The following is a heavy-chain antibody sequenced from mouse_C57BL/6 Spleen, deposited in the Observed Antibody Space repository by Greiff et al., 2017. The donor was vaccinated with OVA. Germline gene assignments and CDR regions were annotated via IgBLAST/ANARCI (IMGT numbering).Heavy chain of an antibody. CDR2: ISYDGSN. V-gene: IGHV3-6*01. J-gene: IGHJ3*01. CDR1: GYSITSGYY. Sequence: EVQVVESGPGLVKPSQSLSLTCSVTGYSITSGYYWNWIRQFPGNKLEWMGYISYDGSNNYNPSLKNRISITRDTSKNQFFLKLNSVTTEDTATYYCARDQILGVVADAYWGQGTLVTVSA. D-gene: IGHD1-1*01. CDR3: ARDQILGVVADAY.